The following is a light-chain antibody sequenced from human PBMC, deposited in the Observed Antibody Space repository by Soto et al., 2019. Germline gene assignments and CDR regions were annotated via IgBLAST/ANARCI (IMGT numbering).Light chain of an antibody. CDR3: QQRRNWPPIT. Sequence: EIVLKQSPATLSLSPGERATLSCRASQSVSSYLAWYQQKPGQAPRLLIYDASNRATGIPARFSGSGSGTDFTLTISSVEPEDFAVYYCQQRRNWPPITFGQGTRLEIK. J-gene: IGKJ5*01. CDR1: QSVSSY. V-gene: IGKV3-11*01. CDR2: DAS.